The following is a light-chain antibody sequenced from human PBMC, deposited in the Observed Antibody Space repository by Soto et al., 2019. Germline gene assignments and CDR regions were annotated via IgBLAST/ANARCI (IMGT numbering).Light chain of an antibody. Sequence: QSVLTQPPPLSWAPGQRVTISRNGSSSHIGATYDVQWYQQLPGTAPKLLIYGNSNRPSGVPDRFSGSKSGTSASLAITGLQADDEADYYCQSYDSSLSAHYVFGTGTKVTVL. CDR2: GNS. J-gene: IGLJ1*01. V-gene: IGLV1-40*01. CDR1: SSHIGATYD. CDR3: QSYDSSLSAHYV.